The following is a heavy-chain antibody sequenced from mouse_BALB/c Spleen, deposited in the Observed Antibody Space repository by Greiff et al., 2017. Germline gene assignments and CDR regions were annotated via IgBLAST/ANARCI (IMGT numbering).Heavy chain of an antibody. CDR3: ARGGLYDPMDY. CDR1: GFTFSSYA. J-gene: IGHJ4*01. CDR2: ISSGGST. Sequence: LQQSGGGLVKPGGSLKLSCAASGFTFSSYAMSWVRQTPEKRLEWVASISSGGSTYYPDSVKGRFTISRDNARNILYLQMSSLRSEDTAMYYCARGGLYDPMDYWGQGTSVTVSS. D-gene: IGHD2-3*01. V-gene: IGHV5-6-5*01.